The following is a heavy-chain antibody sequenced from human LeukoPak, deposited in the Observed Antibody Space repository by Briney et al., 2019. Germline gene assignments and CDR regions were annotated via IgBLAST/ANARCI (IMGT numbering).Heavy chain of an antibody. CDR2: INPNSGGT. Sequence: EASVKVSCKASGYTFTGYYMHWVRQAPGQGLEWMGWINPNSGGTNYAEKFQGRVTMTRDTSTGTVYMELSSLRSEDTAVYYCARDKNGDWAIGDYWGQGTLVTVSS. CDR1: GYTFTGYY. J-gene: IGHJ4*02. D-gene: IGHD4-17*01. CDR3: ARDKNGDWAIGDY. V-gene: IGHV1-2*02.